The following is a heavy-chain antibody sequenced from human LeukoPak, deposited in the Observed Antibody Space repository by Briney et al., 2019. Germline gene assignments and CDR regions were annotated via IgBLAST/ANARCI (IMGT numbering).Heavy chain of an antibody. D-gene: IGHD4-17*01. CDR2: ISGSGGST. CDR3: AKEGEATVTTRYFDY. CDR1: GFTFSSYA. Sequence: GGSLRLSCAASGFTFSSYAMSWVRQAPRKGLEWVSAISGSGGSTYYADSVKGRFTISRDNSKNTLYLQMNSLRAEDTAVYYCAKEGEATVTTRYFDYWGQGTLVTVSS. V-gene: IGHV3-23*01. J-gene: IGHJ4*02.